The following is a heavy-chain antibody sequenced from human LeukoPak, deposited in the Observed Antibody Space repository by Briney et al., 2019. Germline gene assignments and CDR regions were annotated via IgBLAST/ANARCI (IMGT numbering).Heavy chain of an antibody. D-gene: IGHD3-10*01. Sequence: GGSLRLSCAASGFTFSSYGMHWVRQAPGKGLEWVAVIWYDGSNKYYADSVKGRFTISRDNSKNTLYLQMNSLRAEDTAVYYCARGGGVDYYGSPESYYYYGMDVWGQGTTVTVSS. CDR2: IWYDGSNK. J-gene: IGHJ6*02. CDR3: ARGGGVDYYGSPESYYYYGMDV. CDR1: GFTFSSYG. V-gene: IGHV3-33*01.